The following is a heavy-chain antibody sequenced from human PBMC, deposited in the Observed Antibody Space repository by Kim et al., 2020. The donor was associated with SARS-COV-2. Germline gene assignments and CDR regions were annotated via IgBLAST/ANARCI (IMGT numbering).Heavy chain of an antibody. D-gene: IGHD3-10*01. CDR1: GFAVSSYF. V-gene: IGHV3-53*01. Sequence: GGSLRLSCAASGFAVSSYFMSWFRQAPGKGLEWVSVINSGGDTYYADSVKGRFTISRDNSKNTLYLQMNSLRAEDTAVYYCARDPPGIGSVTYDYWGQGTLVTVSS. CDR3: ARDPPGIGSVTYDY. CDR2: INSGGDT. J-gene: IGHJ4*02.